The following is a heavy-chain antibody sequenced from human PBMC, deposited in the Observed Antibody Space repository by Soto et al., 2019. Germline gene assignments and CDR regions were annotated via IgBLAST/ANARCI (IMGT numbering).Heavy chain of an antibody. CDR3: ARATYVTTPRDYDYYYMDV. J-gene: IGHJ6*03. CDR1: GYTFTSYG. Sequence: ASVKVSCKASGYTFTSYGISWVRQAPGQGLEWMGWISAYNGNTNYAQKLQGRVTMTTDTSTSTAYMELRSLRSDDTAVYYCARATYVTTPRDYDYYYMDVWGKGTTVNVSS. CDR2: ISAYNGNT. D-gene: IGHD4-4*01. V-gene: IGHV1-18*01.